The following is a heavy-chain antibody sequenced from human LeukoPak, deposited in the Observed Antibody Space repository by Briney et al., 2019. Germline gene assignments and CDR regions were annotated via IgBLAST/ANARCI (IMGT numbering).Heavy chain of an antibody. Sequence: ASVKVSCKASGYTFTGYYMHWVRRAPGQGLEWMGWINPNSGGTNYAQKFQGWVTMTRDTSISTAYMELSRLRSDDTAVYYCASSSSWDSAWFDPWGQGTLVTVSS. CDR3: ASSSSWDSAWFDP. CDR1: GYTFTGYY. CDR2: INPNSGGT. V-gene: IGHV1-2*04. J-gene: IGHJ5*02. D-gene: IGHD6-13*01.